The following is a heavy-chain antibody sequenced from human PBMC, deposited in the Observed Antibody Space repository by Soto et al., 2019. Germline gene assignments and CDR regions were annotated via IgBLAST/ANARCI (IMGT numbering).Heavy chain of an antibody. V-gene: IGHV1-2*02. J-gene: IGHJ3*02. D-gene: IGHD1-26*01. CDR2: INPATGAA. CDR1: GYPVTAYY. Sequence: QLHLVQSGAVVKKPGASVTVSCSASGYPVTAYYMHWVRQAPGRGLEWMGGINPATGAAKYTQTFQGTVAQTRDTYKSTVFKELSCLPSEDTAALSCARGGGVGVAGSAAFEMWGQGTLVPVSS. CDR3: ARGGGVGVAGSAAFEM.